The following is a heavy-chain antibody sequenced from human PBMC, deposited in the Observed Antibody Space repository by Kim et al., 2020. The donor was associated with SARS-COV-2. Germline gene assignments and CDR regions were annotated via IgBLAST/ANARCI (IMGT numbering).Heavy chain of an antibody. Sequence: ASVKVSCKVFGFTLSELSMNWVRQAPGKGLEWMGGFDPEDGATNYAQKLKGRVTFTEDTSADTAYMELTSLKFDDTAVYYCTSGYSGYHHRIFDFWGQGSLVTVSS. CDR2: FDPEDGAT. V-gene: IGHV1-24*01. D-gene: IGHD5-12*01. J-gene: IGHJ4*02. CDR1: GFTLSELS. CDR3: TSGYSGYHHRIFDF.